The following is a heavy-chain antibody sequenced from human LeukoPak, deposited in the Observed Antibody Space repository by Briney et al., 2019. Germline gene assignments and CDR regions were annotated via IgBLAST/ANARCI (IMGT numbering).Heavy chain of an antibody. D-gene: IGHD6-19*01. J-gene: IGHJ4*02. V-gene: IGHV4-38-2*02. CDR3: ARDYSSAWYFDY. Sequence: PSETLSLTCTVSVYSISSAYYWGWIRQPPGKGLEWIGGIYHSGRTYYNPSLKSRVTISVDTSKNQFSLKLSSVTAADTAVYYCARDYSSAWYFDYWGQGTLVTVSS. CDR1: VYSISSAYY. CDR2: IYHSGRT.